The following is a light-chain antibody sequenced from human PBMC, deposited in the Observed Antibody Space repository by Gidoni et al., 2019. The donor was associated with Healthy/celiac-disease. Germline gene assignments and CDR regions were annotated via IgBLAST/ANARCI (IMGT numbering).Light chain of an antibody. CDR3: QKYNSAPWT. V-gene: IGKV1-27*01. J-gene: IGKJ1*01. CDR1: QGISNY. CDR2: AAS. Sequence: DIQMTQSPSSLSASVGDRVTITCRASQGISNYLAWYQQKPGKVPKLLIYAASTLQSGVPSRFSGSGSGTDFTLPISSLQPDDVAPYYCQKYNSAPWTFGQGTKVEIK.